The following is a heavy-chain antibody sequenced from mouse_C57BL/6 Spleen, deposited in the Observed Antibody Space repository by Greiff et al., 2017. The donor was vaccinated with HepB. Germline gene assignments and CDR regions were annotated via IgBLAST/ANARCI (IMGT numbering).Heavy chain of an antibody. CDR1: GYTFTSYW. D-gene: IGHD4-1*01. CDR2: INPSNGGT. V-gene: IGHV1-53*01. J-gene: IGHJ4*01. Sequence: VQLQQPGTELVKPGASVKLSCKASGYTFTSYWMHWVKQRPGQGLEWIGNINPSNGGTNYNEKFKSKATLTVDKSSSTAYMQLSSLTSVDSAVYYCARRAYWDGGAMDYWGQGTSVTVSS. CDR3: ARRAYWDGGAMDY.